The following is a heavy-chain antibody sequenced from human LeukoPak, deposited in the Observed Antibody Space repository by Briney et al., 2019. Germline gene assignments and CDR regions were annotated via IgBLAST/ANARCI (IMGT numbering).Heavy chain of an antibody. CDR1: GFTFSSYS. Sequence: GGSLRLSCAASGFTFSSYSMNWVRQAPGKGLEWVSHISGSSTTIYYADSVKGRFTISRDNAKDSLYLQMNSLRDEDTAVYFCARAYSSGYYYHYWGQGTLVTVSS. CDR3: ARAYSSGYYYHY. D-gene: IGHD3-22*01. J-gene: IGHJ4*02. CDR2: ISGSSTTI. V-gene: IGHV3-48*02.